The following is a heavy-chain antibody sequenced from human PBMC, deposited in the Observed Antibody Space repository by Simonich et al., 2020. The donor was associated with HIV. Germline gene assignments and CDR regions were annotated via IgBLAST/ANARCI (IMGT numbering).Heavy chain of an antibody. J-gene: IGHJ2*01. CDR3: ARYTPAYSRGHWYFDL. V-gene: IGHV4-34*02. CDR1: GGSFSGYY. Sequence: QVELQQWGAGLLKPSETLSLNCAVYGGSFSGYYWSWIRQSPGKGLKWIGEINHSGNINYNPSLKSRVTVSVDTSKNEFSLNLNSVTAADTAVYYCARYTPAYSRGHWYFDLWGRGTLVTVSS. CDR2: INHSGNI. D-gene: IGHD6-19*01.